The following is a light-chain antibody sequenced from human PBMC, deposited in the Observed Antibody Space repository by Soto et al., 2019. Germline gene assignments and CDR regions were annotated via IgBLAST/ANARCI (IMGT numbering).Light chain of an antibody. V-gene: IGKV1-39*01. CDR1: QRISSY. CDR3: QRNCVSPPST. CDR2: AAS. Sequence: DIQMTQSPSSLSASVVDRVTITCRESQRISSYLNWYQQKPGKAPKILIYAASSLQSGVPSTFSGSGAETDLNLTMSSLKAEDFATYYCQRNCVSPPSTVGQAPKVEIK. J-gene: IGKJ1*01.